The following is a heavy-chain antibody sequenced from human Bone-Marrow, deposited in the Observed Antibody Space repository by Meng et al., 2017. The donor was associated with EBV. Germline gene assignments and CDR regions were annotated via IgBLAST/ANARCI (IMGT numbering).Heavy chain of an antibody. Sequence: QVQLVQSGAEGKKPGASVKVSCKASGYTFTGYYMHWVRQAPGQGLEWMGRINPNSGGTNYAQKFQGRVTMTRDTSISTAYMELSRLRSDDTAVYYCARRVTMVRGVITNWFDPWGQGTLVTVAS. CDR3: ARRVTMVRGVITNWFDP. CDR1: GYTFTGYY. D-gene: IGHD3-10*01. V-gene: IGHV1-2*06. CDR2: INPNSGGT. J-gene: IGHJ5*02.